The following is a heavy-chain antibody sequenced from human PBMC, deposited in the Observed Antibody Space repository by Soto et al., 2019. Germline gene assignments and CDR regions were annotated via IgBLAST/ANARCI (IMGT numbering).Heavy chain of an antibody. V-gene: IGHV1-18*01. Sequence: GASVKVSCKASGYSFTRYGIGWARQAPGQGLEWMGWINAYNGNTNYAQNLQGRLTLTTDTSTTTAYMELRSLRSNDTAIYYCAMLCFYVTPDPQDVGGQGTTVPVSS. D-gene: IGHD3-16*01. J-gene: IGHJ6*01. CDR3: AMLCFYVTPDPQDV. CDR2: INAYNGNT. CDR1: GYSFTRYG.